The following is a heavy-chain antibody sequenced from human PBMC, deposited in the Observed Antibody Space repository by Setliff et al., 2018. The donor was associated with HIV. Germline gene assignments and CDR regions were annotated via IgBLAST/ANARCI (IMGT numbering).Heavy chain of an antibody. Sequence: SETLSLTCAVYGGSFSGYYWGWTRQPPGKGLEWIGEINHSGSTNCNPSLKSRVTISVDTSKNQFSLKLSSVTAADTAVYYCARGGSDPYYSGSSGPYPPGYWGQGTLVTVSS. J-gene: IGHJ4*02. CDR2: INHSGST. V-gene: IGHV4-34*01. CDR3: ARGGSDPYYSGSSGPYPPGY. CDR1: GGSFSGYY. D-gene: IGHD3-22*01.